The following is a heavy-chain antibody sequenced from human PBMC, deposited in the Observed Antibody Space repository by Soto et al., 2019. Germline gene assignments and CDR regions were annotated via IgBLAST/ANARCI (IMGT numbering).Heavy chain of an antibody. J-gene: IGHJ5*02. CDR3: ARYRTPYISRLFDH. CDR2: IGSDGGGI. D-gene: IGHD2-15*01. V-gene: IGHV3-23*01. Sequence: PXGSLRLSCAASGFTFSTFAMSWVRQAPGKGLEWVSVIGSDGGGIQHADSVKGRFTISRDNSRNTLYLQMDSLRAEDTAIYYCARYRTPYISRLFDHWGQGPLVTVSS. CDR1: GFTFSTFA.